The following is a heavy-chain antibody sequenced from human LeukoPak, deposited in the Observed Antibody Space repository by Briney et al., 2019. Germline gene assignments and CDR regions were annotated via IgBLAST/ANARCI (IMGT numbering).Heavy chain of an antibody. J-gene: IGHJ4*02. V-gene: IGHV4-59*06. CDR2: IYYSGST. D-gene: IGHD3-9*01. CDR3: AVVPDYDILTGYYPY. CDR1: GGSISSYY. Sequence: SETLSLTCTVSGGSISSYYWSWIRQPPGKGLEWIGYIYYSGSTYYNPSLKSRVTISVDTSKNQFSLKLSSVTAADTAVYYCAVVPDYDILTGYYPYWGQGTLVTVSS.